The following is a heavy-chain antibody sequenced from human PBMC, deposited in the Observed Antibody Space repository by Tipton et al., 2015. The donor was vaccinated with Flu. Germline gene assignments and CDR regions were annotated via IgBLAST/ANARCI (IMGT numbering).Heavy chain of an antibody. CDR1: GFTFSSYG. J-gene: IGHJ4*02. CDR3: ARGRSYYYDSSGDLWYFDY. V-gene: IGHV3-33*01. D-gene: IGHD3-22*01. CDR2: IWYDGSNK. Sequence: SLRLSCAASGFTFSSYGMHWVRQAPGKGLEWVAVIWYDGSNKYCADSVKGRFTISRDNSKNTLYLQMNSLRAEDTAVYYCARGRSYYYDSSGDLWYFDYWGQGTLVTVSS.